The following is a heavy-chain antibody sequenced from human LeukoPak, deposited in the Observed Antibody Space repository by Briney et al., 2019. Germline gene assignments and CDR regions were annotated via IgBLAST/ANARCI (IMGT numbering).Heavy chain of an antibody. D-gene: IGHD4-17*01. CDR2: IYCSGST. CDR1: GGSISGYY. V-gene: IGHV4-59*08. Sequence: PSETLSLTCTVSGGSISGYYWSWIRQPPGKGLEWIGCIYCSGSTNYNPSPKSRVSISGATSRNQFSLRLSSVTAADTAVYFCARRNYGDYDHYFDYWGQGILVTVSS. CDR3: ARRNYGDYDHYFDY. J-gene: IGHJ4*02.